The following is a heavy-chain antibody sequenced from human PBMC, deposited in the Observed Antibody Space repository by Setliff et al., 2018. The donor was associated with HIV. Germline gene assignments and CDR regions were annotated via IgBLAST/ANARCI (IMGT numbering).Heavy chain of an antibody. CDR1: GYRFTSNS. CDR2: INTCSGTP. J-gene: IGHJ4*02. V-gene: IGHV7-4-1*02. D-gene: IGHD4-17*01. Sequence: ASVKVSCKASGYRFTSNSLNWVRQAPGQGPEWLGLINTCSGTPTYVKGLTGRFVFSLDTSVNTAYLQISSLKTEDTAVYYCARQNGDYHGVDKWGQGTLVTVSS. CDR3: ARQNGDYHGVDK.